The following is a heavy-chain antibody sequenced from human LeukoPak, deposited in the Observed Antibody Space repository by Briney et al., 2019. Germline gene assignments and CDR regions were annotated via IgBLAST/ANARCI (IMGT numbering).Heavy chain of an antibody. CDR3: AKDSRSSSSRGAFDS. J-gene: IGHJ4*02. CDR2: ISGGGGNT. CDR1: GFTFSSYA. D-gene: IGHD6-13*01. V-gene: IGHV3-23*01. Sequence: PGGSLRLSCAASGFTFSSYAMSWVRQAPGKGLGWVSVISGGGGNTYYADSVKGLITISRDNSKNTLYLQSSSLRAEDTAVYYCAKDSRSSSSRGAFDSWGQGTLVTVSS.